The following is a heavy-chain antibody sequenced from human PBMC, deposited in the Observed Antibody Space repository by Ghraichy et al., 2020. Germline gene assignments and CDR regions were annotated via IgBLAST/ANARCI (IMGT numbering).Heavy chain of an antibody. CDR2: INPSGGST. D-gene: IGHD2-2*01. J-gene: IGHJ5*02. V-gene: IGHV1-46*03. CDR1: GYTFTSYY. CDR3: ARASVCSSTSCSRTFDP. Sequence: ASVKVSCKASGYTFTSYYMHWVRQAPGQGLEWMGIINPSGGSTSYAQKFQGRVTMTRDTSTSTVYMELSSLRSEDPAVYYCARASVCSSTSCSRTFDPWGQGTLVTVSS.